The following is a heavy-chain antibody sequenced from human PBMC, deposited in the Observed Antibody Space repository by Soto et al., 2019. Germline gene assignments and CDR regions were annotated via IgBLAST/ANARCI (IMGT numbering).Heavy chain of an antibody. J-gene: IGHJ4*02. CDR2: ISYDGSNK. D-gene: IGHD3-22*01. V-gene: IGHV3-30-3*01. Sequence: QVQLVGSGGGVVQPGRSLRLSCAASGFTFSSYAMHWVRQAPGKGLEWVAVISYDGSNKYYADSVKGRFTISRDNSKNTLYLQMNSLRAEDTAVYYCARDRYYDISALFDYWGQGTLVTVSS. CDR3: ARDRYYDISALFDY. CDR1: GFTFSSYA.